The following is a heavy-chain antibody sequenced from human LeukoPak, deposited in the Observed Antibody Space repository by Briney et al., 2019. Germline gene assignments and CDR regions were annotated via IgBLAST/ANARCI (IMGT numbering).Heavy chain of an antibody. Sequence: GGSLRLSCTASGFTFASYAMSWVRQAPGKGLEWVSTISNNGDNTYYADSVKGRFAISRDNSKNTLYLHMNSLRAEDTALYYCASFAPYDAFDIWGQGTMVTVSS. CDR1: GFTFASYA. CDR2: ISNNGDNT. CDR3: ASFAPYDAFDI. V-gene: IGHV3-23*01. J-gene: IGHJ3*02.